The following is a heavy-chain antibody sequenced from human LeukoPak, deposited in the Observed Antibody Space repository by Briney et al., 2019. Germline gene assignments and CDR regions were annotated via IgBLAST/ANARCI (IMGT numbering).Heavy chain of an antibody. V-gene: IGHV4-39*01. D-gene: IGHD6-19*01. Sequence: SETLSLTCTVSSGSIRNSNYYWGWIRQPPGKGLEWIGSIYYSGSTYYNPSLKSRVTISVDTSKNQFSLKLSSVTAADTAVYYCARQTSFSSGWYYYWGQGTLVTVSS. J-gene: IGHJ4*02. CDR3: ARQTSFSSGWYYY. CDR2: IYYSGST. CDR1: SGSIRNSNYY.